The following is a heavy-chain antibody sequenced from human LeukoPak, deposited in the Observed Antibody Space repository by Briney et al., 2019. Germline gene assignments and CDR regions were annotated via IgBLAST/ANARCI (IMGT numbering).Heavy chain of an antibody. Sequence: GGSLRLSCAASGFTLSNYGMHWVRQAPGKGLEWVAVIWYDGSDKYYADSVKGRFTISRDNSKNTLDVQMNSRRVEDTAVYHCARLGGSYFDFDYWGQGTLVTVSS. V-gene: IGHV3-33*01. CDR3: ARLGGSYFDFDY. CDR2: IWYDGSDK. D-gene: IGHD1-26*01. CDR1: GFTLSNYG. J-gene: IGHJ4*02.